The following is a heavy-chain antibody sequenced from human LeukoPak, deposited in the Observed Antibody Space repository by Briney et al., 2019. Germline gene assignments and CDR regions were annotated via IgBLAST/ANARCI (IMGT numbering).Heavy chain of an antibody. V-gene: IGHV4-59*11. CDR2: IYYSGGV. J-gene: IGHJ6*03. CDR3: ARTLSYRLHLGYMDV. CDR1: GGPISTHY. Sequence: SETLSLTCTVSGGPISTHYWSWIRQSPGRGLEWIGYIYYSGGVNYNPSLKSRVTLSVDMSKNQFSLKLTSVTAADTAVYYCARTLSYRLHLGYMDVWGKGTTVTVSS. D-gene: IGHD4-11*01.